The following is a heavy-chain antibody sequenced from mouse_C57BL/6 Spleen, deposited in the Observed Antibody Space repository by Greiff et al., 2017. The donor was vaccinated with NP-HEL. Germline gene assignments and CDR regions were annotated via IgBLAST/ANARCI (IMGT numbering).Heavy chain of an antibody. J-gene: IGHJ1*03. CDR2: IYPRDGST. CDR3: ARGHYYGSSLSYWYFDV. CDR1: GYTFTSYD. D-gene: IGHD1-1*01. Sequence: QVQLKESGPELVKPGASVKLSCKASGYTFTSYDINWVKQRPGQGLEWIGWIYPRDGSTKYNEKFKGKATLTVDTSSSTAYMELHSLTSEDSAVYFCARGHYYGSSLSYWYFDVWGTGTTVTVSS. V-gene: IGHV1-85*01.